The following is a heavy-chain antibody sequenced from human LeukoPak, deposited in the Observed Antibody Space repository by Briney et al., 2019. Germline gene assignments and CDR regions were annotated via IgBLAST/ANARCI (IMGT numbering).Heavy chain of an antibody. V-gene: IGHV4-59*01. D-gene: IGHD1-26*01. CDR2: IYYSGST. CDR1: GGSISSYY. Sequence: SETLSLTCTVSGGSISSYYWSWIRQPPGKGLEWIGYIYYSGSTNYNPSLKSRVTISVDTSKKKFSLKLSSVTAADTAVYYCAGIVGPRHDAFDIWGQGTMVIVSS. CDR3: AGIVGPRHDAFDI. J-gene: IGHJ3*02.